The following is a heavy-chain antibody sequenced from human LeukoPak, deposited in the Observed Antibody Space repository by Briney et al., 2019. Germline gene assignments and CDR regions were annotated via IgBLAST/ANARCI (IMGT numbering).Heavy chain of an antibody. CDR3: ARVPEPGWFDP. D-gene: IGHD1-14*01. Sequence: PSETLSLTCTVSGGSISSGGLYWSWIRQLPGKGLDWIGFIYYSGSTYYNPSLKSRVTISIDTPKNQFSLNLYSVTVADTAVYYCARVPEPGWFDPWGQGTLVTVST. J-gene: IGHJ5*02. V-gene: IGHV4-31*03. CDR1: GGSISSGGLY. CDR2: IYYSGST.